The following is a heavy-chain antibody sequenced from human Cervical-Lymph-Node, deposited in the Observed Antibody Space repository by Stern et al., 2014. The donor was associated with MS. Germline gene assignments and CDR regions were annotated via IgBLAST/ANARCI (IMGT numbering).Heavy chain of an antibody. Sequence: HVQLVESGAEIRKPGSSVRVSCKASGGIFSTSVISWLRQAPGQGLEWMGGISPMFGRANYAQRFQGSVTITADESTSTVYMGLTSLRSEDTAVYYCARERDNSYAFDSWGQGTLVTVSS. D-gene: IGHD3-16*01. CDR1: GGIFSTSV. CDR3: ARERDNSYAFDS. CDR2: ISPMFGRA. V-gene: IGHV1-69*01. J-gene: IGHJ4*02.